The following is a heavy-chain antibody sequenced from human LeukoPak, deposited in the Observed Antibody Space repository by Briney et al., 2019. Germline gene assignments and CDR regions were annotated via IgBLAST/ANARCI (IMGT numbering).Heavy chain of an antibody. Sequence: GGSLRLSCAASGFTFSSYGMHWVRQAPGKGLEWVAVITYDGSNKYYADSVKGRFTISRDNSKNTLYLQMNSLRAEDTAVYYCAREIGSWYRVEYYYYMDVWGKGTTVTVSS. D-gene: IGHD6-13*01. J-gene: IGHJ6*03. V-gene: IGHV3-30*03. CDR1: GFTFSSYG. CDR2: ITYDGSNK. CDR3: AREIGSWYRVEYYYYMDV.